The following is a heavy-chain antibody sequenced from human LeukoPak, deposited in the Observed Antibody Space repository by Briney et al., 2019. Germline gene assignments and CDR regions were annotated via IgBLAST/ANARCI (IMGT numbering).Heavy chain of an antibody. V-gene: IGHV4-59*01. J-gene: IGHJ6*02. CDR3: ARDPYYYYGMDV. CDR2: IYYSGST. Sequence: SETLSLTCTVSVGSISTYYWSWICQPPGKGRWWIGYIYYSGSTNYNPSLKSRVTISVDTSKNQFSLKLSSVTAADTAVYFCARDPYYYYGMDVWGQGTTVTVSS. CDR1: VGSISTYY.